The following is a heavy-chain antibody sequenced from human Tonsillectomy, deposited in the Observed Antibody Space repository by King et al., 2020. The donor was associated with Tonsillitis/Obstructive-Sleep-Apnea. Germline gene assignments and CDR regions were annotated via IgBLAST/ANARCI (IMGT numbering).Heavy chain of an antibody. CDR1: GFSLSTSGVG. J-gene: IGHJ3*02. D-gene: IGHD5-12*01. V-gene: IGHV2-5*02. Sequence: ITLKESGPTLVKPPQTLTLTCTFSGFSLSTSGVGVGWIRQPPGKALEWLALIYWDDDKHYSPSLKSRLTITKDTSKNQVVLTMTNMDPVDTATYYCAHSYYIVATTTDAFDIWGQGTMVTVSS. CDR2: IYWDDDK. CDR3: AHSYYIVATTTDAFDI.